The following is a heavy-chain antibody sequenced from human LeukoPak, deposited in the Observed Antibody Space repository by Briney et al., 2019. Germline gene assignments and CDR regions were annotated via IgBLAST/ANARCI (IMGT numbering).Heavy chain of an antibody. CDR2: INHSGST. V-gene: IGHV4-34*01. CDR3: ARLSGGY. CDR1: GGSFSGYY. D-gene: IGHD2/OR15-2a*01. J-gene: IGHJ4*02. Sequence: SETLSLTCAVYGGSFSGYYWSWIRQPPGKGLEWIGEINHSGSTNYNPSLKSRVTISVDTSKNQFSLKLSSVTAADTAVYYCARLSGGYWGQGTLVTVSS.